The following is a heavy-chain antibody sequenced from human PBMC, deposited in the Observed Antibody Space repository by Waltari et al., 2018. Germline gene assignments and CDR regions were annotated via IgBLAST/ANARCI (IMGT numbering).Heavy chain of an antibody. CDR2: INHSGST. J-gene: IGHJ6*02. D-gene: IGHD2-2*01. Sequence: QVQLQQWGAGLLKPSETLSLTCAVYGGSFSGYYWSWIRQPPGKGLEWIGEINHSGSTNYNPALKSLVTISVDTSKNQFSLKLSSVTAADTAVYYCARVCSSTSCPYYYGMDVWGQGTTVTVSS. V-gene: IGHV4-34*01. CDR1: GGSFSGYY. CDR3: ARVCSSTSCPYYYGMDV.